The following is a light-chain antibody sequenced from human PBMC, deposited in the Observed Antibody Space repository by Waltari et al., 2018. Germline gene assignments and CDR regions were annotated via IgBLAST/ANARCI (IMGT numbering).Light chain of an antibody. V-gene: IGKV1-33*01. J-gene: IGKJ2*01. CDR2: DAS. CDR3: QQYDNVPRN. CDR1: QYITNY. Sequence: DLDMTQSPSSLSASVGDRVPITCQASQYITNYLNWYQQKPEKAPNLLLYDASNLESGFPLRVSGSEDGTDYTFTISNLQPEDIATYYCQQYDNVPRNFGQGTKLEI.